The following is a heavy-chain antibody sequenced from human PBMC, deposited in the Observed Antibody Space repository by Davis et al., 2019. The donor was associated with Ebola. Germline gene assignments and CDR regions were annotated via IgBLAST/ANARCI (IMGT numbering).Heavy chain of an antibody. J-gene: IGHJ6*02. CDR2: ISGSGGST. Sequence: ETLSLTCTVSGVSLNSGDYYWSWVRQAPGKGLEWVSAISGSGGSTYYADSVKGRFTISRNNARNSLYLQMNSLRAEDTALYYCARDKEIFAYGMDVWGQGITVTVSS. D-gene: IGHD2-15*01. CDR1: GVSLNSGDYY. CDR3: ARDKEIFAYGMDV. V-gene: IGHV3-23*01.